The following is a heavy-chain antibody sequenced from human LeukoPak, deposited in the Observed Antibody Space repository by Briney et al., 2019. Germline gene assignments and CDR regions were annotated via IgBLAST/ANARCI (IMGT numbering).Heavy chain of an antibody. D-gene: IGHD3-3*01. CDR3: ARIKSYYDFWSGYPPRGMDV. V-gene: IGHV4-34*01. Sequence: SRVTISVDTSKNQFSLKLSSVTAADTAVYYCARIKSYYDFWSGYPPRGMDVWGQGTTVTVSS. J-gene: IGHJ6*02.